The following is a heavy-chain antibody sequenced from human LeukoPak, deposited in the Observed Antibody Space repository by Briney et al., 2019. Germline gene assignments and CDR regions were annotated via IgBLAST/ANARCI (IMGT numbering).Heavy chain of an antibody. J-gene: IGHJ4*02. D-gene: IGHD4-23*01. CDR1: GFTFSSYA. CDR3: ARGDYGGKKGGVDY. CDR2: ISYDGSIE. Sequence: GGSLRLSCAASGFTFSSYAMHWVRQAPGKGLEWVAVISYDGSIEYYANSVKGRFTISRDNSKNTLYLQMNSLRAEDTAVYYCARGDYGGKKGGVDYWGQGTLVTVSS. V-gene: IGHV3-30*04.